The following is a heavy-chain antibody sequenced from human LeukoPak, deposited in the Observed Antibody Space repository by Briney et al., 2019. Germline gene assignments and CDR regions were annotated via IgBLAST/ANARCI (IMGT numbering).Heavy chain of an antibody. D-gene: IGHD4-17*01. CDR1: GGTFSSYA. CDR3: ARPRILSTVTTDAFDI. Sequence: GASVKVSCKASGGTFSSYAISWVRQAPGQGLEWMGGIIPIFGTANYAQKFQGRVTITADESTSTAYMELSSLRSEDTAVYYCARPRILSTVTTDAFDIWGQGTMVTVSS. J-gene: IGHJ3*02. CDR2: IIPIFGTA. V-gene: IGHV1-69*13.